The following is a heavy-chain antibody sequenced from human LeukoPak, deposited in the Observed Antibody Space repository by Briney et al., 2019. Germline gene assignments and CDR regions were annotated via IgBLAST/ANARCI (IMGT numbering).Heavy chain of an antibody. CDR1: GFTFSSYA. CDR3: AKDAAADNPYYYYYGMDV. J-gene: IGHJ6*02. D-gene: IGHD6-13*01. Sequence: GGSLRLSCAASGFTFSSYAMSWVRQAPGKGLEWVSAISGSGGSTYYADPVKGRFTISRDNSKNTLYLQMSSLRAEDTAVYYCAKDAAADNPYYYYYGMDVWGQGTTVTVSS. V-gene: IGHV3-23*01. CDR2: ISGSGGST.